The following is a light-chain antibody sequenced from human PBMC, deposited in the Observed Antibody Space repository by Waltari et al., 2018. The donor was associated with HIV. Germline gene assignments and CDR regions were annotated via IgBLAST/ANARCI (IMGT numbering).Light chain of an antibody. J-gene: IGKJ3*01. CDR2: GAA. V-gene: IGKV1-13*02. CDR1: QDISTA. Sequence: QLTQSPSSLSASVGATVTITCRASQDISTALAWYQQKPGKPPQLLISGAATVQPGVSSRFSALGSGTDFTLTIASLHPDDVGSFYCQHFGPFPPFTFGPGTRVAIK. CDR3: QHFGPFPPFT.